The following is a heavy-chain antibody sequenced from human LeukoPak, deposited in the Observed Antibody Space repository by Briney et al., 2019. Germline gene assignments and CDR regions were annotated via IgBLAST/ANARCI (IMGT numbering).Heavy chain of an antibody. CDR1: GYSFTSYW. V-gene: IGHV5-51*01. CDR2: IYPGDSDT. CDR3: ASPAMVRGVIGAFDI. J-gene: IGHJ3*02. Sequence: GESLKISCKGSGYSFTSYWIGWVRQMPGKGLEWMGIIYPGDSDTRYSPSFQGQVTISADKSISTAYLQWSSLKASDTAMYYCASPAMVRGVIGAFDIWGQGTMVTVSS. D-gene: IGHD3-10*01.